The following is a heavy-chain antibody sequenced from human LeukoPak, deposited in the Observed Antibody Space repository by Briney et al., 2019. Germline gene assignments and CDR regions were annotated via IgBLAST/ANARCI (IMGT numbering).Heavy chain of an antibody. V-gene: IGHV3-23*01. D-gene: IGHD1-26*01. CDR2: ISGSGGST. CDR3: AKGGKWDVTPFDY. Sequence: GGSLRLSCAASGFTFSSYAMSWVRQAPGKGLEWVSGISGSGGSTYHADSVKGRFTISRDNSKNTLYLQVNSLRAEDTAVYYCAKGGKWDVTPFDYWGQGTLVTVSS. J-gene: IGHJ4*02. CDR1: GFTFSSYA.